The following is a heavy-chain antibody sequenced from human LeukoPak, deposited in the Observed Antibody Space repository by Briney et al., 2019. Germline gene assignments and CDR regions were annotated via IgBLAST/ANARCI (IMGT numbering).Heavy chain of an antibody. CDR2: INWNSGSI. J-gene: IGHJ4*02. V-gene: IGHV3-9*01. D-gene: IGHD6-25*01. Sequence: GGSLRLSCAASGFTFDDYAMHWVRQAPGKGLERVSGINWNSGSIGYADSVKGRFTISRDNAKNSLYLQMNSLRPEDTALYYCAKDIGMKQREFYFDYWGQGTLVTVSS. CDR3: AKDIGMKQREFYFDY. CDR1: GFTFDDYA.